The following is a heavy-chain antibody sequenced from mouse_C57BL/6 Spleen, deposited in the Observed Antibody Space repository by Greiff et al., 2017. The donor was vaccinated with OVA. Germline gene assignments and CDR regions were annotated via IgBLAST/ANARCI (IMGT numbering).Heavy chain of an antibody. D-gene: IGHD1-1*01. V-gene: IGHV10-3*01. CDR2: IRSKSSNYAT. CDR3: VREIGDYYGSSPWFAY. J-gene: IGHJ3*01. CDR1: GFTFNTYA. Sequence: EVQGVESGGGLVQPKGSLKLSCAASGFTFNTYAMHWVRQAPGKGLEWVARIRSKSSNYATYYADSVKDRFTISRDDSQSMLYLQMNNLKTEDTAMYYCVREIGDYYGSSPWFAYWGQGTLVTVSA.